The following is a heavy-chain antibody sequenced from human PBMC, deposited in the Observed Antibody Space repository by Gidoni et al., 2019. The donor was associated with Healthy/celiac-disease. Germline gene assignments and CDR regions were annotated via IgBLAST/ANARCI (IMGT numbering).Heavy chain of an antibody. J-gene: IGHJ4*02. CDR3: ARHGYSSGWYILDY. Sequence: QVQLQESGPGLVKPSETLSLTCTVSGGSISSYYWSWIRQPPGKGLEWIGYIYYSGSTNYNPSLKSRVTISVDTSKNQFSLKLSSVTAADTAVYYCARHGYSSGWYILDYWGQGTLVTVSS. V-gene: IGHV4-59*08. CDR2: IYYSGST. D-gene: IGHD6-19*01. CDR1: GGSISSYY.